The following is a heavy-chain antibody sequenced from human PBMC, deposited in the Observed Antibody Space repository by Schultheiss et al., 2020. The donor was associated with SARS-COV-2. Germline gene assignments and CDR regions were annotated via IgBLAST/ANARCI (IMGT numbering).Heavy chain of an antibody. CDR3: ARGSGYSYGYGY. V-gene: IGHV4-59*01. D-gene: IGHD5-18*01. J-gene: IGHJ4*02. CDR2: IYYSGST. Sequence: SETLSLTCTVSGDSISSYYWSWIRQPPGKGLEWIGYIYYSGSTYYNPSLKSRVTISVDTSKNQFSLKLSSVTAADTAVYYCARGSGYSYGYGYWGQGTLVTVSS. CDR1: GDSISSYY.